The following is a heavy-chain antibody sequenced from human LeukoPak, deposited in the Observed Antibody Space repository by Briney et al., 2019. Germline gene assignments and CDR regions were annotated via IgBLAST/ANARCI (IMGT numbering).Heavy chain of an antibody. CDR3: ARDPEEFGELLSYFDY. CDR2: TYYRSKWYN. CDR1: GDSVSSNSAA. Sequence: SQTLSLTCAISGDSVSSNSAAWNWIRQSPSRGLEWLGRTYYRSKWYNDYAVSVKSRITINPDTSKNQFSLQMNSVTPEDTAVYYCARDPEEFGELLSYFDYWGQGTLVTVSS. D-gene: IGHD3-10*01. J-gene: IGHJ4*02. V-gene: IGHV6-1*01.